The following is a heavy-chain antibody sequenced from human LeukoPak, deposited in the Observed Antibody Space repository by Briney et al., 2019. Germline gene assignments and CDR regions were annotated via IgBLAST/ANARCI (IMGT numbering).Heavy chain of an antibody. D-gene: IGHD1-26*01. V-gene: IGHV3-53*01. CDR2: IYSGGST. CDR3: ARRREAREFDY. CDR1: GFTVSSNY. Sequence: PGGSLRLSCAASGFTVSSNYMSWVRQAPGKGLEWGSVIYSGGSTYYADSVKGRFTISRDNSKNTLYLQMNSLRGEDAAVYYCARRREAREFDYWGQGTLVTVSS. J-gene: IGHJ4*02.